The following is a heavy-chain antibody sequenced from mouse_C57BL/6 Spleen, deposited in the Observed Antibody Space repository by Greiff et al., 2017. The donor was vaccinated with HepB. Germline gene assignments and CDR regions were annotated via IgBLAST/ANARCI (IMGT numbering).Heavy chain of an antibody. V-gene: IGHV1-72*01. CDR1: GYTFTSYW. Sequence: QVHVKQPGAELVKPGASVKLSCKASGYTFTSYWMHWVKQRPGRGLEWIGRIDPNSGGTKYNEKFKSKATLTVDKPSSTAYMQLSSLTSEDSAVYYCARSDYYGSSYALYFDYWGQGTTLTVSS. J-gene: IGHJ2*01. CDR2: IDPNSGGT. CDR3: ARSDYYGSSYALYFDY. D-gene: IGHD1-1*01.